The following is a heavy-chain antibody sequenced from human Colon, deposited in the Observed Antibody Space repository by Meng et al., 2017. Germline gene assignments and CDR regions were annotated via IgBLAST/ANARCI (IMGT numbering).Heavy chain of an antibody. CDR2: IIPIFGTA. D-gene: IGHD2-15*01. Sequence: SSVKVSCKASGCTFSSYAISWVRQAPGQGLEWMGGIIPIFGTANYAQKFQGRVTITADDSTSTAYMELSSLRSEDTAVYYCAREVVAATQGYGYSYGTFFDYWGQGTLVTVSS. V-gene: IGHV1-69*13. CDR1: GCTFSSYA. CDR3: AREVVAATQGYGYSYGTFFDY. J-gene: IGHJ4*02.